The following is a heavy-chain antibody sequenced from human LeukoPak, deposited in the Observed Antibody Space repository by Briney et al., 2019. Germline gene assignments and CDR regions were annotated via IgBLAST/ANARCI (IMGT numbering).Heavy chain of an antibody. V-gene: IGHV1-69*13. CDR2: IIPIFGTA. J-gene: IGHJ5*02. CDR1: GGTFSSYA. D-gene: IGHD3-10*01. Sequence: ASVKVSCKASGGTFSSYAISWVQQAPGQGLEWMGGIIPIFGTANYAQKFQGRVTITADESTSTAYMELSSLRSEDTAVYYCAIYYYGSGSYLTWFDPWGQGTLVTVSS. CDR3: AIYYYGSGSYLTWFDP.